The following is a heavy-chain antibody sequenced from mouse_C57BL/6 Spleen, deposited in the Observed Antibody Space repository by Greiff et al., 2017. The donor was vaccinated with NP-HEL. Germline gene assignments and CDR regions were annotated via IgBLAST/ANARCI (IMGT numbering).Heavy chain of an antibody. D-gene: IGHD2-10*01. Sequence: VMLVESGPGLVQPSQSLSITCTVSGFSLTSHGVHWVRQSPGKGLEWLGVLWRGGRADYNAAFIFRLGISKDNSKSQVFFKMNGLRADDTAIYYCATAYYYYFDYWGQGTTLTVSS. CDR2: LWRGGRA. J-gene: IGHJ2*01. CDR3: ATAYYYYFDY. CDR1: GFSLTSHG. V-gene: IGHV2-2*01.